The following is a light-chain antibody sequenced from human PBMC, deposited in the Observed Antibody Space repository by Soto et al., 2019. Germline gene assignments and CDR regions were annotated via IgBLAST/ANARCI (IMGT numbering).Light chain of an antibody. J-gene: IGLJ1*01. CDR1: SRDVGGSNY. CDR2: EVN. Sequence: QSFLIQPASVSGSPGQSITISCTGTSRDVGGSNYVSWYQHHPHRAPKLLIYEVNYRPSGVSSRFSGSKSGNTASLTISGLQAEDEADYYCSSYTSSNTLEVFGVGTKVT. CDR3: SSYTSSNTLEV. V-gene: IGLV2-14*01.